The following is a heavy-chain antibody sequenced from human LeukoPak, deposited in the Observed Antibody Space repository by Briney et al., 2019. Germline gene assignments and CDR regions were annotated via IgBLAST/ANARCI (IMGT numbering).Heavy chain of an antibody. V-gene: IGHV3-64*01. J-gene: IGHJ4*02. D-gene: IGHD3-16*02. CDR2: ISSNGGST. CDR1: GFTFSSYA. Sequence: GGSLRLSCAASGFTFSSYAMHWVRQAPGKGLEYVSAISSNGGSTYYANSVKGRFTISRDNSKNTLYLQMGSLRAEDMAVCYCARGIMITFGGVIVEGSYFDYWGQGTLVTVSS. CDR3: ARGIMITFGGVIVEGSYFDY.